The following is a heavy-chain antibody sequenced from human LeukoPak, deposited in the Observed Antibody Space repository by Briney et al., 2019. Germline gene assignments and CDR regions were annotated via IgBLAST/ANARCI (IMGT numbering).Heavy chain of an antibody. CDR3: ARHGWGVAAAGPRRYNWFDP. J-gene: IGHJ5*02. CDR1: GYSFTSYW. D-gene: IGHD6-13*01. Sequence: GESLKISCKGSGYSFTSYWIGWVRQMPGEGLEWMGIIYPGDSDTRYSPSFQGQVTISADKSISTAYLQWSSLKASDTAMYYCARHGWGVAAAGPRRYNWFDPWGQGTLVTVSS. V-gene: IGHV5-51*01. CDR2: IYPGDSDT.